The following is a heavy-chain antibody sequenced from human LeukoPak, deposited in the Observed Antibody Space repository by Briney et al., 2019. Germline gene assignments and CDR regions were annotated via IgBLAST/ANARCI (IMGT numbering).Heavy chain of an antibody. V-gene: IGHV1-18*01. Sequence: ASVKVSCKASGGTFSSYAISWVRQAPGQGLEWMGWISGDNAKTNYAQKLQGRVTMTTDTSTSTAYMELRSLRSDDTAVYYCARSGTGTHYYYMDVWGKGTTVTVSS. CDR1: GGTFSSYA. J-gene: IGHJ6*03. CDR3: ARSGTGTHYYYMDV. D-gene: IGHD1-1*01. CDR2: ISGDNAKT.